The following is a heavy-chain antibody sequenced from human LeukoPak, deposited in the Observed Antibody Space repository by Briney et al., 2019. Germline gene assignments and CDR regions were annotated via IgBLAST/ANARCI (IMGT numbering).Heavy chain of an antibody. CDR2: ITSSSSTI. D-gene: IGHD4-17*01. CDR1: GFTFNSYA. V-gene: IGHV3-48*02. Sequence: GGSLRLSCAVSGFTFNSYATNWVRQAPGKGLEWVSYITSSSSTIYYADSVKGRFTISRDNAKNSLYLQMNSLSDEDTAVYYCARGVKVTTVTQFDYWGQGTLVTVFS. CDR3: ARGVKVTTVTQFDY. J-gene: IGHJ4*02.